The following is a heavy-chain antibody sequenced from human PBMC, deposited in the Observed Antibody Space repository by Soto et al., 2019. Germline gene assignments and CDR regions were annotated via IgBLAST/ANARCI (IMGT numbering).Heavy chain of an antibody. CDR1: GYTFGASA. V-gene: IGHV1-3*01. J-gene: IGHJ3*02. CDR2: IHAANGDT. D-gene: IGHD2-15*01. CDR3: ARDWCYGGSCSDDAFDI. Sequence: GASVKVSCKTSGYTFGASAMHWVRQAPGQRPEWMGWIHAANGDTKYSEKFQGRVTITRDTSASTVYMELRSLRSEDTAVYYCARDWCYGGSCSDDAFDIWGQGTMVTVSS.